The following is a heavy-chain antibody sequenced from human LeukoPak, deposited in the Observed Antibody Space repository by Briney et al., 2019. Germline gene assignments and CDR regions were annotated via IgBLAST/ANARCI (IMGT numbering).Heavy chain of an antibody. J-gene: IGHJ3*02. Sequence: ASVKVSCKASGYTFTNSYIHWVRQAPGQVLEWMGLINPDGGNTNYAQNFQGRVTMTRDTSTSTVYMELSSLRSGDTAVYYCARVRDGYNDAYDIWGQGTMVTVHS. V-gene: IGHV1-46*01. CDR2: INPDGGNT. CDR3: ARVRDGYNDAYDI. CDR1: GYTFTNSY. D-gene: IGHD5-24*01.